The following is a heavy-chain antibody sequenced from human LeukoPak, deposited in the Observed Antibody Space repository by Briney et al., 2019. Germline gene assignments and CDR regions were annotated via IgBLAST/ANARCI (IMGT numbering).Heavy chain of an antibody. Sequence: GGSLRLSCAASGFTFDDYGMSWVRQVPGKGLEWVSGINWSGGSTGYADSVKGRFTISRDNAKNSLYLQMNSLRAEDTALYYCARGFRAVTTDIPTYYFYYYMDVWGKGTTVTVSS. CDR2: INWSGGST. D-gene: IGHD4-17*01. V-gene: IGHV3-20*04. CDR1: GFTFDDYG. CDR3: ARGFRAVTTDIPTYYFYYYMDV. J-gene: IGHJ6*03.